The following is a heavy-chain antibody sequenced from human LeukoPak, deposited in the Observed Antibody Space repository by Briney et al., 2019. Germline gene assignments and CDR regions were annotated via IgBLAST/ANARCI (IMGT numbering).Heavy chain of an antibody. V-gene: IGHV3-20*04. D-gene: IGHD5-12*01. J-gene: IGHJ4*02. CDR2: INWNGGGT. CDR3: AASRSSGYDSAGDY. CDR1: GFTFDDYG. Sequence: PGGSLRLSCAASGFTFDDYGMSWVRQAPGKGLEWVSGINWNGGGTGYADSVKGRFTISRDNAKNSLYLQMNSLRAEDTALYYCAASRSSGYDSAGDYWGQGTWSPSPQ.